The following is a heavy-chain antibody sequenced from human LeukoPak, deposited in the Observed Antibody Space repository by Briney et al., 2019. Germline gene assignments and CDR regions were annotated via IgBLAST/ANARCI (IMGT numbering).Heavy chain of an antibody. V-gene: IGHV1-69*13. CDR2: IIPIFGTA. J-gene: IGHJ4*02. CDR3: ARNPLAVAGSKWLYGSFDY. CDR1: GDTFSSYA. D-gene: IGHD6-19*01. Sequence: APVKVSCKAAGDTFSSYAISWVRQAPGQGLEWMGGIIPIFGTANYAQKFKGRVTITADESTSTAYMELSSLRSEDTALYYCARNPLAVAGSKWLYGSFDYWGQGTLVTVSS.